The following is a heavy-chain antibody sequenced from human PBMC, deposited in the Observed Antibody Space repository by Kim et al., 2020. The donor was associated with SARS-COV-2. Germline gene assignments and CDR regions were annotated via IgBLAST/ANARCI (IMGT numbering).Heavy chain of an antibody. CDR3: ARHDYDILTGYLPDY. Sequence: SLKSRVTISVDTSKNQFSLKLSSVTAADTAVYYCARHDYDILTGYLPDYWGQGTLVTVSS. J-gene: IGHJ4*02. D-gene: IGHD3-9*01. V-gene: IGHV4-39*01.